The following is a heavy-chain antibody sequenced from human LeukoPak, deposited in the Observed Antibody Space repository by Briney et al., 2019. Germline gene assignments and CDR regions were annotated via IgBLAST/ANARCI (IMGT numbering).Heavy chain of an antibody. Sequence: PGGSLRLSCAASAFTVSSNHMSWVRQAPGKGLEWVSLIYSGGGTYYAASVKGRFTISRDNSKNTLYLQMNSLRAEDTAVYYCARGPISSLAFDYWGQGTLVTVSS. D-gene: IGHD3-16*02. CDR1: AFTVSSNH. CDR3: ARGPISSLAFDY. V-gene: IGHV3-66*01. CDR2: IYSGGGT. J-gene: IGHJ4*02.